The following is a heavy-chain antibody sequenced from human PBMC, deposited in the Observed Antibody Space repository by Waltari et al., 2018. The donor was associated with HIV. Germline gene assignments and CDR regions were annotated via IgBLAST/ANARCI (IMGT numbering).Heavy chain of an antibody. D-gene: IGHD2-21*02. CDR1: GDSISSGSSY. Sequence: QVQLQESGPGLVKPSQTLSLTCTVSGDSISSGSSYWSWIRQPPGKGLEWIGRIYTSGSTNYNPSLKSRVTISVDTSKNQFSLKLSSVTAADTAVYYCARAGLTAGRHYYYYGMDVWGQGTTVTVSS. V-gene: IGHV4-61*02. CDR2: IYTSGST. J-gene: IGHJ6*02. CDR3: ARAGLTAGRHYYYYGMDV.